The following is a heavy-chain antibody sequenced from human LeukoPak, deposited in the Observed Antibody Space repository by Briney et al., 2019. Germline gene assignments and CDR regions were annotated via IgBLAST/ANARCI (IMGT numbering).Heavy chain of an antibody. J-gene: IGHJ4*02. CDR2: IRYDGSNK. V-gene: IGHV3-30*02. Sequence: PGGSLRLSCAASGFTFSSYGMHWVRQAPGKGLEWVAFIRYDGSNKYYADSVKGRFTISRDNSKNTLYLQMNSLRAEDTAVYYCAKGGAIGAARILDFDYWGQGTLVTVSS. CDR3: AKGGAIGAARILDFDY. CDR1: GFTFSSYG. D-gene: IGHD6-13*01.